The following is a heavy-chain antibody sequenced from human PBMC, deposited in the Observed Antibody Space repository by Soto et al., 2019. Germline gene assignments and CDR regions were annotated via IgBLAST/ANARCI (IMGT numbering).Heavy chain of an antibody. Sequence: GGSLRLSCAAFGFTLAKYTMGWVPQAPGKGLEWVAESFSSGGTQYADSVKGRFTISRDNSRNMVFLQMNGLRVEDTALYYCARDREPDGIWTFDAWGQGALVTVHS. CDR3: ARDREPDGIWTFDA. J-gene: IGHJ4*02. CDR1: GFTLAKYT. D-gene: IGHD3-9*01. V-gene: IGHV3-53*01. CDR2: SFSSGGT.